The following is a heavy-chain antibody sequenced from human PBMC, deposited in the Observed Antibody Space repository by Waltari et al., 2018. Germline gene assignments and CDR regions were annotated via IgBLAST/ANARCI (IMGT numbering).Heavy chain of an antibody. Sequence: EVQLVESGGGSVQPGGSLSLSCAASGMALVTYGINGVRQAPGKGLEWVANIKQDGSEKNYVDSVEGRFSISRDNAQNSLYLQMNSLRAEDTAIYYCVTGLTTVTAKDYFDHWGQGAQVTVSS. D-gene: IGHD4-17*01. V-gene: IGHV3-7*01. CDR3: VTGLTTVTAKDYFDH. CDR1: GMALVTYG. J-gene: IGHJ4*02. CDR2: IKQDGSEK.